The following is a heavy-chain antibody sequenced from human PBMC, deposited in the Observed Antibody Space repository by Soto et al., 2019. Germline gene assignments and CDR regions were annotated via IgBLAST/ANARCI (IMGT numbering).Heavy chain of an antibody. CDR1: GGSISSGGYY. Sequence: LSLTCTVSGGSISSGGYYWSWIRQHPGKGLEWIGYIYYSGSTYYNPSLKSRVTISVDTSKNQFSLKLSSVTAADTAVYYCARHSGYSYFGNYGMDVWGQGTTVTVSS. V-gene: IGHV4-31*03. CDR2: IYYSGST. CDR3: ARHSGYSYFGNYGMDV. D-gene: IGHD5-18*01. J-gene: IGHJ6*02.